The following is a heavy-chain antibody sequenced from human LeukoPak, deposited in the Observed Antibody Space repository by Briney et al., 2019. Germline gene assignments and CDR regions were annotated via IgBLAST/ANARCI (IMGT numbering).Heavy chain of an antibody. CDR2: IYSGGST. Sequence: GGSLRLSCAASGFTVSSNYMSWVRQAPGKGLEWVSVIYSGGSTYYAGSVKGRFTISRDNSKNTLYLQMNSLRAEDTAMYYCARVGGYCSNGVCYGSRAAAFDIWGQGTMVTVSS. CDR1: GFTVSSNY. J-gene: IGHJ3*02. D-gene: IGHD2-8*01. CDR3: ARVGGYCSNGVCYGSRAAAFDI. V-gene: IGHV3-53*01.